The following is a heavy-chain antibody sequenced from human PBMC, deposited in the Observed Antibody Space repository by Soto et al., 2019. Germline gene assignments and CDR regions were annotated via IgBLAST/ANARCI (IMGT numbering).Heavy chain of an antibody. CDR1: GFTFSSYD. CDR3: AKTPHSYHYDTTAYSYS. Sequence: PGGSLRLSCVVSGFTFSSYDMGWVRQAPGKGLEWVSAISAVGVSTHYANSVKARFTISRDNSKNTLYLQMHSLRAEDTAVYYCAKTPHSYHYDTTAYSYSWGQGALVTVSS. V-gene: IGHV3-23*01. CDR2: ISAVGVST. J-gene: IGHJ4*02. D-gene: IGHD3-22*01.